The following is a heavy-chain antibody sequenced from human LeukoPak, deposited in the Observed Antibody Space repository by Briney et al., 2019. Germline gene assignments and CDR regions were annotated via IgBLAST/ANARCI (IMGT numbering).Heavy chain of an antibody. Sequence: GGSLRLSCAASGFTLSSYWMSWVRQAPGKGLEWVANIKKDGSEKYCVDSAKGRFTISRDNAKNSLYLQMNSLRAEDTAVYYCARGAYGSGSYFFDYWGQGTLVTVSS. CDR1: GFTLSSYW. CDR3: ARGAYGSGSYFFDY. V-gene: IGHV3-7*01. CDR2: IKKDGSEK. J-gene: IGHJ4*02. D-gene: IGHD3-10*01.